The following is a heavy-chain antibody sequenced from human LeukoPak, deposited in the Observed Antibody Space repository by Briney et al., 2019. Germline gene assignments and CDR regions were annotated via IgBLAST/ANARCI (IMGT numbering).Heavy chain of an antibody. J-gene: IGHJ4*02. D-gene: IGHD2-2*01. CDR2: INHSGST. V-gene: IGHV4-34*01. Sequence: SETLSLTCAVYGGSFSGYYWSWIRQPPGKGLEWIGEINHSGSTNYNPSLKSRVSISVDTSKNQFSLKLSSVTAADTAVYYCARGMIVVVPAAIAFDYWGQGTLVTVSS. CDR3: ARGMIVVVPAAIAFDY. CDR1: GGSFSGYY.